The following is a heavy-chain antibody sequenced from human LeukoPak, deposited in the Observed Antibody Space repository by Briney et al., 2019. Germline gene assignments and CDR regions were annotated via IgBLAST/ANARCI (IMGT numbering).Heavy chain of an antibody. D-gene: IGHD1-14*01. J-gene: IGHJ6*03. CDR3: ARDGFYYHYYMDV. CDR1: GGTVTSSTYF. Sequence: PSETLSLTCTLSGGTVTSSTYFWGWIRQPPGKGLGWIGSISYSGATYYNPSLKSRVSMSVHTSKNQFSLKLSSVTAADTAVYYCARDGFYYHYYMDVWGEGTTVTVSS. CDR2: ISYSGAT. V-gene: IGHV4-39*07.